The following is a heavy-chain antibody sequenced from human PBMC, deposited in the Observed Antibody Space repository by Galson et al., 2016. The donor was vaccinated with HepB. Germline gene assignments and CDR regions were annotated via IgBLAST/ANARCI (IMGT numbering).Heavy chain of an antibody. V-gene: IGHV3-23*01. J-gene: IGHJ4*02. CDR2: ISGSGGST. CDR1: GFIFSNYE. Sequence: SLRLSCAASGFIFSNYEMSWVRQAPGKGLEWVSAISGSGGSTYYADSVKGRFTISRDNSKNTLYLQMNSLRAEDTAVYYCATPDEGSGRIFDYWGQGTLVTVSS. D-gene: IGHD2-15*01. CDR3: ATPDEGSGRIFDY.